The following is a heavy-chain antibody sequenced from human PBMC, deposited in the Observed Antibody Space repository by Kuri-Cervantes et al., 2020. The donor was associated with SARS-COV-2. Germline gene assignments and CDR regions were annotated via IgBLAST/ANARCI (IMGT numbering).Heavy chain of an antibody. D-gene: IGHD2-2*01. J-gene: IGHJ4*02. CDR1: GGSFSGYY. CDR2: INHSGST. CDR3: ARGSVVPAANDY. V-gene: IGHV4-34*01. Sequence: SETLSLTCAVYGGSFSGYYWSWIRQPPGKGLEWIGEINHSGSTNYNPSLKSRVTISVGTSKNQFSLKLSSVTAADTAVYYCARGSVVPAANDYWGQGTLVTVSS.